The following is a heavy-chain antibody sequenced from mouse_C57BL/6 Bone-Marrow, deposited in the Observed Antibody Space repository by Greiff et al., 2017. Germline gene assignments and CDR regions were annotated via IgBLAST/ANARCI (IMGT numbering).Heavy chain of an antibody. D-gene: IGHD2-3*01. J-gene: IGHJ2*01. CDR1: GFTFSSYA. V-gene: IGHV5-4*01. CDR3: ARDRWLLRFDY. CDR2: ISDGGSYT. Sequence: EVKLVESGGGLVKPGGSPKLSCAASGFTFSSYAMSWVRQTPEKRLEWVATISDGGSYTYYPDNVKGRFTISRDNAKNNLYLQMSHLKSEDTAMYYCARDRWLLRFDYWGQGTTLTVSS.